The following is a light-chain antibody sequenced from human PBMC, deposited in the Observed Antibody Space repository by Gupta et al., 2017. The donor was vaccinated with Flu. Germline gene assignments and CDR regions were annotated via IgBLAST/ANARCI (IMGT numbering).Light chain of an antibody. CDR2: LNRDGSH. CDR3: QTWGTGIVV. V-gene: IGLV4-69*01. J-gene: IGLJ2*01. CDR1: SGHSSYA. Sequence: VKLTCTLSSGHSSYAIALHQQQPEKGPRYLMMLNRDGSHSKGDGIPDRFSGSSSAADRYLTSSSLQSEDESYYYCQTWGTGIVVFGGGTKLTVL.